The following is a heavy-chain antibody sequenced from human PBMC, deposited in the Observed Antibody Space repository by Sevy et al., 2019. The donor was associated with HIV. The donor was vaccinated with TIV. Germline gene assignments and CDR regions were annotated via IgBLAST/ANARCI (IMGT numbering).Heavy chain of an antibody. CDR2: ISGSGGST. Sequence: GGSLRLSCAASGFTFSSYAMSWVRQAPGKGLEWVSAISGSGGSTYYADSVKGRFTISRDNSKNTLYLQMNSLRAEDTAVYDRAKDRPMYYDSSGSCLVDYWGQGTLVTVSS. CDR1: GFTFSSYA. CDR3: AKDRPMYYDSSGSCLVDY. D-gene: IGHD3-22*01. J-gene: IGHJ4*02. V-gene: IGHV3-23*01.